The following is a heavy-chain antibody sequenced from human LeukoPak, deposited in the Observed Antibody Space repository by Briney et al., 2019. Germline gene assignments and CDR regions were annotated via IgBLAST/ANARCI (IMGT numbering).Heavy chain of an antibody. CDR2: IWYDGSNK. Sequence: GGSLRLSCAASGFTFSSYGMHWVRQAPGKGLEWVAVIWYDGSNKYYADSVKGRFTISRDKSKNTLYLQMNSLRAEDTAVYYCAKDKSSRWNAFDMWGQGTMVTVSS. V-gene: IGHV3-30*02. J-gene: IGHJ3*02. CDR3: AKDKSSRWNAFDM. CDR1: GFTFSSYG. D-gene: IGHD6-13*01.